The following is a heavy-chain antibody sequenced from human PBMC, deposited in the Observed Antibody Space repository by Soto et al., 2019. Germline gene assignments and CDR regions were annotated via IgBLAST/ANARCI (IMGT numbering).Heavy chain of an antibody. J-gene: IGHJ5*02. CDR1: GFTLRSHR. CDR2: IDTDGGDT. Sequence: EVQLVESGEGLVQPGGSLRVSCAASGFTLRSHRIHWVRQVPGKGLEWVSRIDTDGGDTSYADSVKGRFTISTDNAKNTVNLQMNGLRGEDTAVYYCATVFDLWGQGTLVTVSS. V-gene: IGHV3-74*01. CDR3: ATVFDL.